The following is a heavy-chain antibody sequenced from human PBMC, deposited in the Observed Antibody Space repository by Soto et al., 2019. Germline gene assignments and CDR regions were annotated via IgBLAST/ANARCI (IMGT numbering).Heavy chain of an antibody. CDR3: ARGGYYDNNCVKLRHYGLDV. CDR2: ISPYDDST. D-gene: IGHD3-16*01. Sequence: QVQLVQSAGEMKKPGASVQVSCKASGYTFIRYGITWVRQAPGQGFEWMGWISPYDDSTIYAQKLQGRVTMTADTPGRIVNRTLRSLKSDDTAVYYCARGGYYDNNCVKLRHYGLDVWGQGTSVTVSS. CDR1: GYTFIRYG. V-gene: IGHV1-18*01. J-gene: IGHJ6*02.